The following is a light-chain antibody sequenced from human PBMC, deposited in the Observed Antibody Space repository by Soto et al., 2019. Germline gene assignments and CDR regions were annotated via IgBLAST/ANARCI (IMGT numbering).Light chain of an antibody. CDR2: GAS. CDR1: QSVSNND. Sequence: EIVLTQSPDTLSLSPGERATVSCRASQSVSNNDLAWYQQRPGQAPRLVLYGASTRPIGIPDRFSGSGSGTEFTLTISRLEPEDFAVYYCHHYSRSPPYTFGQGTKLDIK. CDR3: HHYSRSPPYT. J-gene: IGKJ2*01. V-gene: IGKV3-20*01.